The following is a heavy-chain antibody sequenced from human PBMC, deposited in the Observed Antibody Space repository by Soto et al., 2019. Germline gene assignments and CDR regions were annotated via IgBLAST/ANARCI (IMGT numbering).Heavy chain of an antibody. V-gene: IGHV3-23*01. J-gene: IGHJ4*02. CDR2: ISGSGGST. D-gene: IGHD3-3*02. CDR1: RFTFSGYS. Sequence: EVQLLESGGGLVQPGGSLRLSCAASRFTFSGYSMSWVRQAPGKGLEWVSGISGSGGSTYYADSVKGRLTISRDNSESTLFLQMNSLRAEDTDLSYCAKSYGDTWKHYYFDYWGQGTLVTVSS. CDR3: AKSYGDTWKHYYFDY.